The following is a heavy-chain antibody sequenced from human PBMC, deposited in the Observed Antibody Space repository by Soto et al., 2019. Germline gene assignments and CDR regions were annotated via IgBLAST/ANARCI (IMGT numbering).Heavy chain of an antibody. D-gene: IGHD1-1*01. Sequence: EVQLRESGGGLVQPGGSLRLSCAASGFSFNSYSMSWVRQAPGKGLEWVAGIIGSGDSAYYADSVKVRFTISRDNSKNTLSLQMNSLRGGDTAIYSCARDRGTTTVTFCAFQHWGQVTLVAVSS. J-gene: IGHJ1*01. CDR2: IIGSGDSA. CDR1: GFSFNSYS. CDR3: ARDRGTTTVTFCAFQH. V-gene: IGHV3-23*01.